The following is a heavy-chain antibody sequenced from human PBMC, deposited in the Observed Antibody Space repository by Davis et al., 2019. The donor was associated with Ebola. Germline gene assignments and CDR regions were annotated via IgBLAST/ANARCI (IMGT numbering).Heavy chain of an antibody. D-gene: IGHD1-26*01. CDR2: IRSKANSYAT. J-gene: IGHJ4*02. V-gene: IGHV3-73*01. Sequence: GSLKISCAASGFTFSGSAVHWVRQASGRGLEWVGRIRSKANSYATAYAASVKGRFTISRDDSKNTAYLLMNSLKTEDTALYYCSCSGSPFDYWGQGTLVTVSS. CDR1: GFTFSGSA. CDR3: SCSGSPFDY.